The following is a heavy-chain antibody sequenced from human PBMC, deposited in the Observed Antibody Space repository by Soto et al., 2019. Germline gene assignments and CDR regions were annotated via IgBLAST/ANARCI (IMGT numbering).Heavy chain of an antibody. Sequence: EVQLVESGGGLVQPGGSLRLSCAASGFTFSSYEMNWVRQAPGKGLEWVSYISSSGSTIYYADSVKGRFTISRDNAKNSLYLQMNSLRAEDTAVYYCARWLQLPGYHGMDVWGQGTTVTVSS. J-gene: IGHJ6*02. D-gene: IGHD5-12*01. CDR2: ISSSGSTI. CDR1: GFTFSSYE. CDR3: ARWLQLPGYHGMDV. V-gene: IGHV3-48*03.